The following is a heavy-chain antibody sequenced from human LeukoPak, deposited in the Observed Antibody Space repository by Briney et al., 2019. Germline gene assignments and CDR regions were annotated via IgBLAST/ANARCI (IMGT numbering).Heavy chain of an antibody. CDR1: SGSISSYY. D-gene: IGHD2-2*03. V-gene: IGHV4-59*01. Sequence: SETLSLTCTVSSGSISSYYWSWIRQPPGKGLEWIGYIYYSGSTNYNPSLKSRVTISVDTSKNQFSLKLSSVTAADTAVYYCARAVGYCSSTSCQRKLDYWGQGTLVTVSS. CDR3: ARAVGYCSSTSCQRKLDY. J-gene: IGHJ4*02. CDR2: IYYSGST.